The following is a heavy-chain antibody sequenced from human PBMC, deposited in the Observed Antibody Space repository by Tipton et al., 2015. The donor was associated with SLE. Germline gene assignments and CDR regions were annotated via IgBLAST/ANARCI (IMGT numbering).Heavy chain of an antibody. J-gene: IGHJ6*02. Sequence: QLVQSGAEVKKPGASIKVSCMASGYSFTGYYIHWVRQAPGQGLEWMGRMNPNSGVTNYAQKFQGRVTMTRDMSTNTAYMALSSPTSADTAVYFCARETTRTRDGLDVWGQGTTIIVSS. D-gene: IGHD1-1*01. CDR3: ARETTRTRDGLDV. CDR2: MNPNSGVT. V-gene: IGHV1-2*06. CDR1: GYSFTGYY.